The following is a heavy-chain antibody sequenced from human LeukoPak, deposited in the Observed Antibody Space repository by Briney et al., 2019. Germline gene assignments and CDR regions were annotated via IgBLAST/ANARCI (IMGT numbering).Heavy chain of an antibody. CDR1: GGSISSSSYY. CDR3: ARHVRYSSGRYIDC. V-gene: IGHV4-39*01. J-gene: IGHJ4*02. CDR2: IYYSGST. D-gene: IGHD6-19*01. Sequence: PSETLSLTCTVSGGSISSSSYYWGWIRQPPGKGLEWIGSIYYSGSTYYNPSLKSRVTISVDTSKNQFSLKLSSVTAADTAVYYCARHVRYSSGRYIDCWGQGTLVTVSS.